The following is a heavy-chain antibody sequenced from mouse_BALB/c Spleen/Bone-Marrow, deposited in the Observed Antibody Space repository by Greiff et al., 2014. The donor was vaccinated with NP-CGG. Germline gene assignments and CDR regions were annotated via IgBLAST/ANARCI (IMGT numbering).Heavy chain of an antibody. Sequence: EVNLVESGGGLVKPGGSLKLSCAASGFTFSAYSMSWVRQTPEKRLEWVATISSGGHDTYYPDSVKGRFTISRDNAKNALYLQMNSLKSVDSAVHYCSKDGGYDYSYYFDYWGQGTTLTVSS. V-gene: IGHV5-6-4*01. CDR1: GFTFSAYS. J-gene: IGHJ2*01. CDR3: SKDGGYDYSYYFDY. D-gene: IGHD2-4*01. CDR2: ISSGGHDT.